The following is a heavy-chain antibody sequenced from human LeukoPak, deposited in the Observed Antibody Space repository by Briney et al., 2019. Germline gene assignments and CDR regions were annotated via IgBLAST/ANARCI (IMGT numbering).Heavy chain of an antibody. CDR1: GFTFSSYA. V-gene: IGHV3-23*01. D-gene: IGHD3-22*01. Sequence: GGSLRPSCAASGFTFSSYAMSWVRQAPGKGLEWVSAISGSGGSTYYADSVKGRFAISRDNSRHTLYLQMNSLRAEDSAVYYCARGLVHDTSGYYSDYWGQGILVTVSS. CDR2: ISGSGGST. CDR3: ARGLVHDTSGYYSDY. J-gene: IGHJ4*02.